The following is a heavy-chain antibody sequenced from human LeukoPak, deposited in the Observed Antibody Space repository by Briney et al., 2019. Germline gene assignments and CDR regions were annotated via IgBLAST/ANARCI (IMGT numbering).Heavy chain of an antibody. V-gene: IGHV1-2*04. D-gene: IGHD3-10*01. CDR2: INPNSGGS. CDR1: GYTFTGYY. CDR3: AREGGRITMVPVDMDV. J-gene: IGHJ6*02. Sequence: ASVKVSCKAFGYTFTGYYMHWVRQAPGQRLEWVGWINPNSGGSNYAQKFQGWVTMTRDTSISTAYMELSRLRSDDTAVYYCAREGGRITMVPVDMDVWGQGTTVTVSS.